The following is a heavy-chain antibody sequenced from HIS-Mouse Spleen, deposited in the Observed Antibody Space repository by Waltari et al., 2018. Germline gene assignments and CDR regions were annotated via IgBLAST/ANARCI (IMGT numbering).Heavy chain of an antibody. CDR1: GYTFTGYS. Sequence: QVQLVQSGAEVKKPGASVKVSCKASGYTFTGYSIDWGRQAPGQGLEWMVWINPNSGGTNYAQKFQGRVTMTRDTSISTAYMELSRLRSDDTAVYYCARVYSSSWRGFDYWGQGTLVTVSS. V-gene: IGHV1-2*02. CDR2: INPNSGGT. D-gene: IGHD6-6*01. J-gene: IGHJ4*02. CDR3: ARVYSSSWRGFDY.